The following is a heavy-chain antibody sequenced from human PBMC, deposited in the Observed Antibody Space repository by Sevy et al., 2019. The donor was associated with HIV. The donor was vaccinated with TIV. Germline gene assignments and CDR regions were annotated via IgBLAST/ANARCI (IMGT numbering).Heavy chain of an antibody. V-gene: IGHV3-7*01. CDR2: IKQDGSEK. Sequence: GGSLRLSCAASGFTFSSYWMSWVRQAPGKGLEWVANIKQDGSEKYYVDSVKGRFTISRDNAKNSLYLQMNSLRAEDTAVYYCARDMRDYVWGSYPIDYWGQGTLVTVSS. D-gene: IGHD3-16*01. CDR3: ARDMRDYVWGSYPIDY. J-gene: IGHJ4*02. CDR1: GFTFSSYW.